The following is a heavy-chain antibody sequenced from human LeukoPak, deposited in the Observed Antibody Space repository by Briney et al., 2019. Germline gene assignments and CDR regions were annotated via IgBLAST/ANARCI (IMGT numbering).Heavy chain of an antibody. V-gene: IGHV3-23*01. CDR3: AKYLSVGGTYFDY. D-gene: IGHD1-26*01. CDR2: ISGSGGST. CDR1: GFTFSSYA. J-gene: IGHJ4*02. Sequence: PGGSLRLSCAASGFTFSSYAISWVRQAPGKGLEWVSAISGSGGSTYYADSVKGRFTISRDNSQNTLYLQMNSLRAEDTAVYYCAKYLSVGGTYFDYWGQGTLVTVSS.